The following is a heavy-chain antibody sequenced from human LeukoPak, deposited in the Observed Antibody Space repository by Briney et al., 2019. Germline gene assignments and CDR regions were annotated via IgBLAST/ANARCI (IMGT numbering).Heavy chain of an antibody. D-gene: IGHD6-19*01. V-gene: IGHV4-59*01. CDR2: IYYSGST. J-gene: IGHJ5*02. CDR1: GGSISSYY. CDR3: ARFREIPPSIAVAGEA. Sequence: SETLSLTCTVSGGSISSYYWSWIRQPPGKGLEWIGYIYYSGSTNYNPSLKSRVTISVDTSKNQFSLKLSSVTAADTAVYYCARFREIPPSIAVAGEAWGQGTLVTVSS.